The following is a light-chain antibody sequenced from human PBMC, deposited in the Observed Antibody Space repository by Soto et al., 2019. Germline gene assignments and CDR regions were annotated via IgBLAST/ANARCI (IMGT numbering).Light chain of an antibody. V-gene: IGKV3-11*01. J-gene: IGKJ2*01. CDR3: QQRRNWPPAYT. CDR2: DAS. Sequence: EIVLTQSPATLSLSPGERATLSCRARQSVSSYLAWYQQTPGQAPRLLIYDASNRATGIPARFSGSGSGTDFTLTISSREPEDFAVDYCQQRRNWPPAYTFGQGTKLEIK. CDR1: QSVSSY.